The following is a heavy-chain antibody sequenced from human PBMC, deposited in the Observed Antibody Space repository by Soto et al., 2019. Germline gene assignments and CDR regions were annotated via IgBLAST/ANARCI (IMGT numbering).Heavy chain of an antibody. CDR1: GGTFSSYA. D-gene: IGHD5-12*01. Sequence: QVQLVQSGAEVKKPGSSVKVSCKASGGTFSSYAISWVRQAPGQGLEWMGGIIPIFGTANYAQKFQGRVTITADKSTSTADMELSSMRSEDTAVYYCARGGDGYPRGWFDPWGQGTLVTVSS. CDR2: IIPIFGTA. V-gene: IGHV1-69*06. J-gene: IGHJ5*02. CDR3: ARGGDGYPRGWFDP.